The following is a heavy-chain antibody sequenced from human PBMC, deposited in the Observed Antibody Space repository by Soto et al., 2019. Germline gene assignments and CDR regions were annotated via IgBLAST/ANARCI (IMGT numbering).Heavy chain of an antibody. D-gene: IGHD3-10*01. CDR1: GFTFSAYS. CDR2: ISSSGDTI. J-gene: IGHJ5*02. V-gene: IGHV3-48*02. Sequence: EVQLVESGGGLVQPGGSLRLSCAASGFTFSAYSMNWVRQAPGKGLEWVTYISSSGDTINYADSVKGRFIISRDNAKNSLYLQINSLRDEDTAVYYWATQEFSWGQGTLVTVSS. CDR3: ATQEFS.